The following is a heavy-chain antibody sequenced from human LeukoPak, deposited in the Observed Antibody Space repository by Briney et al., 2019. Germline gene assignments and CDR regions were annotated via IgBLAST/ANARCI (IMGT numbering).Heavy chain of an antibody. CDR2: IKQDGSEK. Sequence: PGGSLRLSCAASGFTFSSYWMSWVRQAPGKGLEWVANIKQDGSEKYYVDSVKGRFTISRDNAKNSLYLQMNSLRAEDTAVYYCARDLVFAAAGKGKGSYWGQGTLVTVSS. V-gene: IGHV3-7*01. CDR1: GFTFSSYW. CDR3: ARDLVFAAAGKGKGSY. D-gene: IGHD6-13*01. J-gene: IGHJ4*02.